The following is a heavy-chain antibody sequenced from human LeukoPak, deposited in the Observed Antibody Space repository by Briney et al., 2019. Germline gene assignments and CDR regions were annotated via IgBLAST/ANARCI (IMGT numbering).Heavy chain of an antibody. CDR2: IYTSGST. V-gene: IGHV4-4*07. CDR3: AREVMVRGVIITLGNWFDP. J-gene: IGHJ5*02. Sequence: PSETLSLTCTVSGGSISSYYWSWIRQPAGKGLEWIGRIYTSGSTNYNPSLKSRVTTSVDTSKNQFSLKLSSVTAADTAVYYCAREVMVRGVIITLGNWFDPWGQGTLVTVSS. CDR1: GGSISSYY. D-gene: IGHD3-10*01.